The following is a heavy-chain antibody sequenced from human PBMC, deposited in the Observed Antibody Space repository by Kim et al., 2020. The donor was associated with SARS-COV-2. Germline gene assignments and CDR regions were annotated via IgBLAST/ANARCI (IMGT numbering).Heavy chain of an antibody. V-gene: IGHV3-53*01. Sequence: GKGRFTISRDSSKNTVYIQMNSLRVDDTALYYCVRDFQTAGYTWSFESWGQGTLVTVSS. D-gene: IGHD5-12*01. J-gene: IGHJ4*02. CDR3: VRDFQTAGYTWSFES.